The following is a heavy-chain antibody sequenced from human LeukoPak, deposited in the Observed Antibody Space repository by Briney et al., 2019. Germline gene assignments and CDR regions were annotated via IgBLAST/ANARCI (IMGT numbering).Heavy chain of an antibody. V-gene: IGHV4-34*01. D-gene: IGHD2-15*01. CDR1: GGSFSGYY. J-gene: IGHJ4*02. Sequence: SSETLSLTCAVYGGSFSGYYWSWIRQPPGKGLEWIGEINHSGSTNYNPSLKSRVTISVDTSKNQFSLKLSSETAADTAVYYCARGYCSGGSCYKQPYYFDYWGQGTLVTVSS. CDR2: INHSGST. CDR3: ARGYCSGGSCYKQPYYFDY.